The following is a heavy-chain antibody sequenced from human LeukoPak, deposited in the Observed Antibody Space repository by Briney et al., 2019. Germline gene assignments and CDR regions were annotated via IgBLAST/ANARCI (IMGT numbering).Heavy chain of an antibody. CDR1: GFTFSSYS. D-gene: IGHD3-10*01. J-gene: IGHJ3*02. Sequence: SGGSLRLSCAASGFTFSSYSMNWVRQAPGKGLEWVSYISSSSSTIYFADSVKGRFTISRDNAKNSLYLQMNSLRAEDTAVYYCARDRLWFGELRDAFDIWGQGTMVTVSS. CDR3: ARDRLWFGELRDAFDI. V-gene: IGHV3-48*04. CDR2: ISSSSSTI.